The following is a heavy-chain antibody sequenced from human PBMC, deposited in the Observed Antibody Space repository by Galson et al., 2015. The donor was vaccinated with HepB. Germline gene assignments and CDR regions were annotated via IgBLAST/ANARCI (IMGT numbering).Heavy chain of an antibody. CDR3: ARDSPDYGGNPAFDY. Sequence: RLSCAASGFTFSSYWMHWVRQAPGKGLVWVSRINSDGSSTSYADSVKGRCTISRDNAKNTLYLQMNSLRAEDTAVYYCARDSPDYGGNPAFDYWGQGTLVTVSS. V-gene: IGHV3-74*01. D-gene: IGHD4-23*01. CDR2: INSDGSST. CDR1: GFTFSSYW. J-gene: IGHJ4*02.